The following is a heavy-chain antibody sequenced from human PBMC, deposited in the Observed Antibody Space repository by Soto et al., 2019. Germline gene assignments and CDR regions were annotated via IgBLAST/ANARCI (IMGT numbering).Heavy chain of an antibody. D-gene: IGHD3-10*01. J-gene: IGHJ5*02. Sequence: SETLSLTCTVSGCSISSSGYYWGWIRQPPGKGLEWIGSIFYSGSTYYNPSLKSRVTISVDMSKNQFSLKLSSVTAADTAVYYCARHYGSVDPWGQGTPVTVSS. CDR1: GCSISSSGYY. CDR3: ARHYGSVDP. V-gene: IGHV4-39*01. CDR2: IFYSGST.